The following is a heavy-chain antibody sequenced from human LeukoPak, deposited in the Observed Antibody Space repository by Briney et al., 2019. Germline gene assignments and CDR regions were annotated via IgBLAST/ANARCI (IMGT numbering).Heavy chain of an antibody. V-gene: IGHV4-38-2*01. CDR2: VYYSGKT. CDR3: ARLLDNDSSGDPDTFDM. D-gene: IGHD3-22*01. Sequence: SETLSLTCGVSGYSISSGYYWSWIRQPPGKGLEWIGYVYYSGKTYYSSSLRSRVTISVDTSKNHFSLKLTSVTAADTAVYYCARLLDNDSSGDPDTFDMWGQGTMVTVSS. CDR1: GYSISSGYY. J-gene: IGHJ3*02.